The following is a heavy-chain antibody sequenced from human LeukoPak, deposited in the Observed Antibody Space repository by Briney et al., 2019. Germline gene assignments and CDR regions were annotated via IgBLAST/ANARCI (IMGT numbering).Heavy chain of an antibody. Sequence: VASVKVSCKASGYXFTSYGISWVRQAPGQGLEWMGWISAYNGNTNYAQKLQGRVTMTADTSTSTAYMELRSLRSDDTAVYYCARAVLLWFGEPESFDIWGQGTMVTVSS. CDR2: ISAYNGNT. D-gene: IGHD3-10*01. J-gene: IGHJ3*02. CDR1: GYXFTSYG. V-gene: IGHV1-18*01. CDR3: ARAVLLWFGEPESFDI.